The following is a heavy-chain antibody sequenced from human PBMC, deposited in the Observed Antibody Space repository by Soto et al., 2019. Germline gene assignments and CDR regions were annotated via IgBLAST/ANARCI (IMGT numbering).Heavy chain of an antibody. V-gene: IGHV6-1*01. CDR2: TYYRSKWYN. CDR3: ATIVTPSFSGDYGMDV. Sequence: PSQTLSLTCAISGDSVSSNSAAWNWIRQSPSRGLEWLGRTYYRSKWYNDYAVSVKSRISINPDTSKNQFSLQLNSVTPEDTAVYYCATIVTPSFSGDYGMDVWGQGTTVTVSS. D-gene: IGHD1-26*01. CDR1: GDSVSSNSAA. J-gene: IGHJ6*02.